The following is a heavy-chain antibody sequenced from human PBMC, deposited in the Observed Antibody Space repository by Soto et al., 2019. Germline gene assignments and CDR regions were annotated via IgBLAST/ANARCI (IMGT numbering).Heavy chain of an antibody. CDR2: IYYSGNT. CDR3: ARYNYGSGRYFDY. J-gene: IGHJ4*02. D-gene: IGHD3-10*01. CDR1: GGSISSGGYY. Sequence: QVQLQESGPGLVKPSQTLSLTCTVSGGSISSGGYYWSWIRQYPGKGLEWIGYIYYSGNTYYNPSLKSRLIISVVTSKNLFSLNLSSVTAADTAVYYCARYNYGSGRYFDYWGQGTLVTVSS. V-gene: IGHV4-31*03.